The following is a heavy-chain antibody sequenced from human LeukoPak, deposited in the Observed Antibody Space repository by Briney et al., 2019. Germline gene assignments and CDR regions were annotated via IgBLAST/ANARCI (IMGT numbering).Heavy chain of an antibody. CDR3: TRESYGSGSYYFDF. CDR1: GGTSTSEA. Sequence: SVKVSCKASGGTSTSEAIGWVRQAPGQGLEWMGRIIPILNITNSAQRFLGRVTITANTSTSTAYMELSGLRSDDTAVYYCTRESYGSGSYYFDFWGQGTPVTVSS. J-gene: IGHJ4*02. V-gene: IGHV1-69*04. CDR2: IIPILNIT. D-gene: IGHD3-10*01.